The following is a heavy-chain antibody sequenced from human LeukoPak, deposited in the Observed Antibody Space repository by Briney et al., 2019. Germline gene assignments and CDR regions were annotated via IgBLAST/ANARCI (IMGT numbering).Heavy chain of an antibody. CDR1: GGSFSGYY. Sequence: SETLSLTCAVYGGSFSGYYWSWIRQPPGKGLEWIGEINHSGSTNYNPSLKSRVTISVDTSKNQFSLKLSSVTAADTAVYYCARVYYSRLIQHWGQGTLVTASS. J-gene: IGHJ1*01. D-gene: IGHD3-22*01. CDR3: ARVYYSRLIQH. CDR2: INHSGST. V-gene: IGHV4-34*01.